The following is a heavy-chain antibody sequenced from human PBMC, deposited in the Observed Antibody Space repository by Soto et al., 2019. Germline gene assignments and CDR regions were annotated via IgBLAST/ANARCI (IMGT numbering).Heavy chain of an antibody. CDR2: VSGSGDGT. V-gene: IGHV3-23*01. J-gene: IGHJ3*02. CDR3: AKPSGRYGYDVMDI. D-gene: IGHD1-26*01. Sequence: EVQLLESGGTLVQPGGSLRLACAGSEFTFSNWVRQAPGKGLEWVSAVSGSGDGTYYADSVKGRFIISKDSSKTTLYLQMNTLRAEDTAVYYCAKPSGRYGYDVMDIWGQGTMVIVSS. CDR1: EFTFSN.